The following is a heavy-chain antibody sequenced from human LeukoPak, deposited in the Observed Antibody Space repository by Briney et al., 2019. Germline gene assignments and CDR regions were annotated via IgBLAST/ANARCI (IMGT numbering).Heavy chain of an antibody. CDR3: ARRNWGGYYFDY. V-gene: IGHV3-48*01. CDR1: QFTFSSYS. D-gene: IGHD7-27*01. CDR2: VSSGSSTV. Sequence: GGSLRLSCAASQFTFSSYSMNWVRQAPGKGLEWVSYVSSGSSTVYYSDSVKGRFTISRDNVKNSLFLQMNSLRAEDTAVYYCARRNWGGYYFDYWGQGTLVTVSP. J-gene: IGHJ4*02.